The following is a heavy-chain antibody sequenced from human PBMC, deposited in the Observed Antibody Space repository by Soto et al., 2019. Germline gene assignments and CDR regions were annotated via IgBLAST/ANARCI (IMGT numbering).Heavy chain of an antibody. CDR3: AREVPYGSGSYFY. D-gene: IGHD3-10*01. CDR2: IMPIFGTA. J-gene: IGHJ4*02. V-gene: IGHV1-69*12. CDR1: GGTLSTYA. Sequence: QVQLVQPGAEVKKPGSSVKVSCKTSGGTLSTYAISWVRQAPGQGLEWMGGIMPIFGTANYAQKFQGRVTISADESRSTAYMELSSLRSEDTAMYYCAREVPYGSGSYFYWGQGSLVTVSS.